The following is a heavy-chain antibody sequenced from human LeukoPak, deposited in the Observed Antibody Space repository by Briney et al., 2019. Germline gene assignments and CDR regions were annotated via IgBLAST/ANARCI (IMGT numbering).Heavy chain of an antibody. CDR2: ISSSSSYI. CDR3: ARARGYYYDSSGSENWFDP. CDR1: GFTFSSYS. Sequence: PGGFLRLSCAASGFTFSSYSMNWVRQAPGKGLEWVSSISSSSSYIYYADSVKGRFTISRDNAKNSLYLQMNSLRAEDTAVYYCARARGYYYDSSGSENWFDPWGQGTLVAVSS. D-gene: IGHD3-22*01. V-gene: IGHV3-21*01. J-gene: IGHJ5*02.